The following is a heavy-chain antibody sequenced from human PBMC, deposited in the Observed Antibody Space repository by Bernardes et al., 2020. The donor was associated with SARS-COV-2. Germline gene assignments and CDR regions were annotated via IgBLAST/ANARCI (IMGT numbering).Heavy chain of an antibody. CDR1: GFTFSDSY. Sequence: GGSLRLSCAASGFTFSDSYMSWIRQAPGKGLAWVSYISSSGSTLYYADSVKGRFTISRDNAKNSLYLQMNSLRAEDTAVYYCAAQYSSGWYGYAFDIWGQGTMVTVSS. CDR2: ISSSGSTL. V-gene: IGHV3-11*01. J-gene: IGHJ3*02. CDR3: AAQYSSGWYGYAFDI. D-gene: IGHD6-19*01.